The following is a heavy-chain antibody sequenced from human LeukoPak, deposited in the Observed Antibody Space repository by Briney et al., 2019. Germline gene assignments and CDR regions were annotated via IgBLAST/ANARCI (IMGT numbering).Heavy chain of an antibody. Sequence: PGGSLRLACVASGFTFSSYSMNWVRQAPGKGLEWVSSISKTSGSIYYADSVKGRFTVSRDNAKNSLYLQMNSLRAEDTAVYYCARDLEGGGSYVDWGQGTLVTVSS. V-gene: IGHV3-21*01. D-gene: IGHD1-26*01. CDR1: GFTFSSYS. J-gene: IGHJ4*02. CDR3: ARDLEGGGSYVD. CDR2: ISKTSGSI.